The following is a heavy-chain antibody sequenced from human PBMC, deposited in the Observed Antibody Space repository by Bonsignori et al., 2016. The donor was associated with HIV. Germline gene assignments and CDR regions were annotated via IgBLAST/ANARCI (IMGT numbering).Heavy chain of an antibody. V-gene: IGHV3-9*01. J-gene: IGHJ4*02. CDR3: TKDKRSGSFWDWGYFDS. CDR2: LRWNSGGK. D-gene: IGHD1-26*01. Sequence: WIRQPPGKGLGVGSQALRWNSGGKTYSDSVKGRFTISRDNAKNSLYLQMNSLRAEDTAFYYCTKDKRSGSFWDWGYFDSWGQGTLVTVSS.